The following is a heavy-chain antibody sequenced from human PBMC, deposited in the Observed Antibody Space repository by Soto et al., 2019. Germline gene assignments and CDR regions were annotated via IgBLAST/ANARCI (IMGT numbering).Heavy chain of an antibody. CDR1: GGSISSSSYY. Sequence: LSLTCTVSGGSISSSSYYWGWIRQPPGKGLEWIGSIYYSGSTYYNPSLKSRVTISVDTSKNQFSLKLSSVTAADTAVYYCASRVPPYYDSSGYFDYWGQGTLVTVSS. J-gene: IGHJ4*02. D-gene: IGHD3-22*01. CDR2: IYYSGST. CDR3: ASRVPPYYDSSGYFDY. V-gene: IGHV4-39*01.